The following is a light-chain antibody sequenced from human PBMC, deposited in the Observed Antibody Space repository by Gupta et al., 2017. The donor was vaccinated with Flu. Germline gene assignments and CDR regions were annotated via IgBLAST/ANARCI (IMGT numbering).Light chain of an antibody. CDR3: AVWDDSLGAWV. V-gene: IGLV1-47*01. J-gene: IGLJ3*02. Sequence: QSVLTPPPSASGTPGQRVTISSSGSNSNIGGNFVYWFQQVPGTAPKLLIYRNDRRPSGVSDRFSGSKSGTSASLAISGLRSEDEADYYCAVWDDSLGAWVFGGGTKLTVL. CDR2: RND. CDR1: NSNIGGNF.